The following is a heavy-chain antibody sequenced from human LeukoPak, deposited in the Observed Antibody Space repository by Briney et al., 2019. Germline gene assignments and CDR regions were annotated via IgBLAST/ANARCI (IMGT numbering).Heavy chain of an antibody. CDR1: GYSFTNYW. CDR2: IYPSDSGT. J-gene: IGHJ4*02. D-gene: IGHD6-19*01. Sequence: ESPKISCKGSGYSFTNYWIGWVREMPGKGLEWMGIIYPSDSGTRYSPPFQGLVTISVDKSISTAYLQWNSLQASDTAMYYCASSSGPFDNWGQGTLVTVSS. CDR3: ASSSGPFDN. V-gene: IGHV5-51*01.